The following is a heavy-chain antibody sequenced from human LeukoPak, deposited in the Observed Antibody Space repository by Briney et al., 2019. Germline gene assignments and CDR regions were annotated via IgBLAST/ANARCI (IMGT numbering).Heavy chain of an antibody. D-gene: IGHD3-10*01. J-gene: IGHJ3*02. Sequence: PGGSLRLSCAASGFTFTTYAMSWVRQAPGKGLEWVSTISGSGAGTYYADPVKGRFAISRDNSKNTLYLQMNSLRAEDTAVYYCAKDRDYYGSGSYSAFDIWGQGTMVTVSS. CDR2: ISGSGAGT. CDR3: AKDRDYYGSGSYSAFDI. V-gene: IGHV3-23*01. CDR1: GFTFTTYA.